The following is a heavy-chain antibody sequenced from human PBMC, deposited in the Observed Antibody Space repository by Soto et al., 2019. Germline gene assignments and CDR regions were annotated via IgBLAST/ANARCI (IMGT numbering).Heavy chain of an antibody. Sequence: EVQLVESGGGVVRPGGSLRLSCAASGFTFDDYGMSWVRQAPGKGLEWVSGINWNGGSTGYADSVKGRFTISRDNAKNSLYLQMNSLRAEDTALYYCAREGYYYDSSGFPFGWYFDLWGRGTLVTVFS. J-gene: IGHJ2*01. CDR3: AREGYYYDSSGFPFGWYFDL. D-gene: IGHD3-22*01. CDR1: GFTFDDYG. CDR2: INWNGGST. V-gene: IGHV3-20*04.